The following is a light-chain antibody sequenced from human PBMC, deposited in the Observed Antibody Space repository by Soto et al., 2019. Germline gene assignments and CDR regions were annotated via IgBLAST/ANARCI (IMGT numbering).Light chain of an antibody. J-gene: IGKJ1*01. CDR2: DAS. V-gene: IGKV3-11*01. CDR3: QQRSSWWT. CDR1: QSVSSN. Sequence: EIVLTQSPATLSLSPGERATLSCRASQSVSSNLAWYQQKPGQAPRLLIYDASNRATGIPARFSGSGSGTDFTLTISSLEPEEFAVYYCQQRSSWWTFGQGTKVEIK.